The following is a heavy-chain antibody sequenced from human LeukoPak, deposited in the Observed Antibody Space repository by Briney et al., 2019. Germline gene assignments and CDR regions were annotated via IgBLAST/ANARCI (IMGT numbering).Heavy chain of an antibody. CDR2: IKEDGSEK. CDR1: GFIFTRYV. D-gene: IGHD3-22*01. V-gene: IGHV3-7*03. J-gene: IGHJ4*02. Sequence: GGSLRLSCGASGFIFTRYVMNWVRQSPGKGLEWVANIKEDGSEKDYVDSVKGRFTISRDNAKNSLYLQMNSLRAEDTAVYYCAKLAHNYDSKVDYWGQGTLVTVSS. CDR3: AKLAHNYDSKVDY.